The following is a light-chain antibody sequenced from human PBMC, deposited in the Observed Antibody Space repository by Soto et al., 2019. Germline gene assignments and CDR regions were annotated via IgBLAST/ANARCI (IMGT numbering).Light chain of an antibody. CDR2: GAS. V-gene: IGKV3D-20*02. CDR3: QQRHMWPIT. CDR1: QTVATNN. J-gene: IGKJ5*01. Sequence: EIVLTQSPGTLSLSPGEGATLSCRAGQTVATNNVAWYQQRPGQAPRLLIYGASSRATGIPDRFSGSGSGTDFTLTISSLEPEDSAVYYCQQRHMWPITFGQGTRLEIK.